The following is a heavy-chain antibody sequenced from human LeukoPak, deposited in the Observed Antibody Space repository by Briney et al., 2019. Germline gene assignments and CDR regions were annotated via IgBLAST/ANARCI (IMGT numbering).Heavy chain of an antibody. J-gene: IGHJ4*02. V-gene: IGHV4-59*01. CDR2: IYYSGST. CDR1: GGSISSYY. CDR3: ARDGEVVPAAISRQVDY. Sequence: SETLSLTCTVSGGSISSYYWSWIRQPPGKGLEWIGYIYYSGSTNYNPSLKSRVTISVDTSKNQFSLKLSSVTAADTAVYYCARDGEVVPAAISRQVDYWGQGTLVTVSS. D-gene: IGHD2-2*01.